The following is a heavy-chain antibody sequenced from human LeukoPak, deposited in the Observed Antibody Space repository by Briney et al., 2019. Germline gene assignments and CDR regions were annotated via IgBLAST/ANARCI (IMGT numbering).Heavy chain of an antibody. V-gene: IGHV3-30*02. J-gene: IGHJ4*02. CDR3: AKDGYSGYGTFDY. Sequence: PGGSLRLSCAASGFTFSSYGMHWVRQAPGKGLEWVAFIRYDGSNKYYADSVKGRFTISRDNSKNTLYLQMNSLRAEDTAVYYCAKDGYSGYGTFDYWGQGTLVTVSS. CDR2: IRYDGSNK. D-gene: IGHD5-12*01. CDR1: GFTFSSYG.